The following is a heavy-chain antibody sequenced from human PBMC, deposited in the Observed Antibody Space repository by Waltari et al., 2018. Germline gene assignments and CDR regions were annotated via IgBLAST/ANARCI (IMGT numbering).Heavy chain of an antibody. CDR2: INGDGSAT. V-gene: IGHV3-74*03. J-gene: IGHJ4*02. CDR1: GFTFSNYW. Sequence: EVQLVESGGGLVQPGGCLRLSCTASGFTFSNYWMHWVRQIPGEGLGWVAGINGDGSATKYADFVKGRFTISKDTAKNTLYLQMNSLRTEDTALYYCSRGKQDFDYWGRGTLVTVSS. CDR3: SRGKQDFDY. D-gene: IGHD6-13*01.